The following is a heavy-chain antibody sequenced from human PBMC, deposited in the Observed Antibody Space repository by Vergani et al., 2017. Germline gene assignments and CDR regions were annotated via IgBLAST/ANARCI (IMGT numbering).Heavy chain of an antibody. J-gene: IGHJ4*02. D-gene: IGHD2-21*01. CDR2: INPIDSKI. CDR1: ESSFISNE. V-gene: IGHV5-51*01. Sequence: EVMLVQSGAEVKKPGESLKISCEYSESSFISNEIAWVRQMSGKGLQWMGNINPIDSKIAYSPSFQGQAIKSLDKSITTAYLQWRSLKASDTAIYYCTRHVPCGDGACLHFDHWGQGTQVTVSS. CDR3: TRHVPCGDGACLHFDH.